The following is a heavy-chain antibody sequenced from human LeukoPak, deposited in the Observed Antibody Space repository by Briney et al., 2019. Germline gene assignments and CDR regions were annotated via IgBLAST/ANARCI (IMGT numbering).Heavy chain of an antibody. CDR2: IRSKGYGGTT. CDR3: SRVRSGNDFDY. CDR1: GFTFCDHA. V-gene: IGHV3-49*04. J-gene: IGHJ4*02. D-gene: IGHD3-10*01. Sequence: GGSLRLSCSASGFTFCDHAMSWVRQAPGKGLEWVGFIRSKGYGGTTEYAASVEGRFSLSRDDSKSFVYLQMNSLKTEDTAVYYCSRVRSGNDFDYWGQGTLVTVSS.